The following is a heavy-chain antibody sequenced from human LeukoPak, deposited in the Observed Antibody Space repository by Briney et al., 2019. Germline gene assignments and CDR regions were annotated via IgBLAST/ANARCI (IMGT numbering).Heavy chain of an antibody. Sequence: GGSLRLSXAASGFTFSNYWMHWVRQTPGKGLVWVSRIISDGSSTSYADSVKGRFTISRDNAKNTLYLQMNSLRAEDTAVYYCARDGSLPDYWGQGTLVTVSS. CDR2: IISDGSST. V-gene: IGHV3-74*01. CDR3: ARDGSLPDY. J-gene: IGHJ4*02. CDR1: GFTFSNYW.